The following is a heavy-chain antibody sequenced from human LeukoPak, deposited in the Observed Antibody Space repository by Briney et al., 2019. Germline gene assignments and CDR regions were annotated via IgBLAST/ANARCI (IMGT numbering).Heavy chain of an antibody. V-gene: IGHV3-23*01. CDR3: AKNDDYGDYEPHFYFDY. J-gene: IGHJ4*02. Sequence: GGSLRLSCAAFGFPLTPYTMVWVRQAPGKGLEWVSAISGSGGSTYYADSVKGRFTISRDNSKNTLYLQMNSLRAEDTAVYYCAKNDDYGDYEPHFYFDYWGQGTLVTVSS. CDR2: ISGSGGST. CDR1: GFPLTPYT. D-gene: IGHD4-17*01.